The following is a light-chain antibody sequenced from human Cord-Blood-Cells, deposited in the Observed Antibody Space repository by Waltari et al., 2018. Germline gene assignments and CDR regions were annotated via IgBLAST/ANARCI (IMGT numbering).Light chain of an antibody. CDR1: ALPTQY. V-gene: IGLV3-25*03. CDR3: QSADSSGTYVV. Sequence: SVSVSPGQTARITCSGDALPTQYAYWYQQKPGQAPVLVIYKDSERPSGIPERFSGSSSGKTVTLTISGVQAEDEADYYCQSADSSGTYVVFGGGTKLTVL. J-gene: IGLJ2*01. CDR2: KDS.